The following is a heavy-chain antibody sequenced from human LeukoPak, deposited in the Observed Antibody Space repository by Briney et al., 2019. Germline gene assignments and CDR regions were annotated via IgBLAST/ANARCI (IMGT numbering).Heavy chain of an antibody. V-gene: IGHV4-34*01. Sequence: SETLSLTCAVYGGSFSGYYWSWIRQPPGKGLEWIGEINHSGSTNYNPSLKSRVTISVDTSKNQFSLKLSSVTAADTAVYYCARYWGSGWTFGYWGQGTLVTVSS. D-gene: IGHD6-19*01. CDR1: GGSFSGYY. CDR2: INHSGST. CDR3: ARYWGSGWTFGY. J-gene: IGHJ4*02.